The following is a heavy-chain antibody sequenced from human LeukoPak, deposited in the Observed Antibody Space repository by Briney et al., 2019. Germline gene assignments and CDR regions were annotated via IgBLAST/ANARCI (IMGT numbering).Heavy chain of an antibody. J-gene: IGHJ4*02. CDR2: MNPNSGNT. V-gene: IGHV1-8*01. D-gene: IGHD2-2*01. Sequence: ASVKVSCKASGYTFTSYDINWVRQATGQGLEWMGWMNPNSGNTGYAKKFQGRVTMTGNTSISTAYMELSSLRSEDTAVYYCARGVRGYCSSTSCYATDYWGQGTLVTVSS. CDR3: ARGVRGYCSSTSCYATDY. CDR1: GYTFTSYD.